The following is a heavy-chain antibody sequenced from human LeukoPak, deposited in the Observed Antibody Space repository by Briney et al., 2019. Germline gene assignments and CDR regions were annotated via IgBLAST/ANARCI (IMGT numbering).Heavy chain of an antibody. J-gene: IGHJ4*02. CDR3: ARGEYYYDSSGYLPNFDY. D-gene: IGHD3-22*01. CDR1: SFSSYA. Sequence: SVKVSCKTSSFSSYAINWVRQGPGQGLEWMGKVIPLVDGTDYAQKFQGRVTITADESTSTAYMELSSLRSEDTAVYYCARGEYYYDSSGYLPNFDYWGQGTLVTVSS. CDR2: VIPLVDGT. V-gene: IGHV1-69*11.